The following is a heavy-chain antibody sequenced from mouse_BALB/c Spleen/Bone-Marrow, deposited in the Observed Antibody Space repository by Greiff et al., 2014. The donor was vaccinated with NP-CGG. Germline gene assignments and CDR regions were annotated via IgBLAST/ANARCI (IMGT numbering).Heavy chain of an antibody. CDR1: GFTFSSFG. D-gene: IGHD2-14*01. V-gene: IGHV5-17*02. CDR2: ISRGSGSI. Sequence: DVQLVESGGGLVQPGGSRKLSCAASGFTFSSFGMHWVRQAPGKGLEWFAYISRGSGSIYYTDTVKGRFTISRDNAKSTLFLQMTSLRSEDTAIYYCTRWGYAGDYYAMDYWGQGTSVTVSS. J-gene: IGHJ4*01. CDR3: TRWGYAGDYYAMDY.